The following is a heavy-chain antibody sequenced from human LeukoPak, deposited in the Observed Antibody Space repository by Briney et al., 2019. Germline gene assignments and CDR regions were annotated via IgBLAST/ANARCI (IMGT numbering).Heavy chain of an antibody. J-gene: IGHJ5*02. CDR3: AKNGQSGFSFDP. CDR1: GFTVSSNY. D-gene: IGHD3-3*01. V-gene: IGHV4-34*08. CDR2: GSESGGT. Sequence: GSLRLSCAASGFTVSSNYMSWVRQPPGKGLEWIGEGSESGGTKFNPSLKSRVTISADTSKNQFSLKVKSVTAADTAVYYCAKNGQSGFSFDPWGQGTLVTVSS.